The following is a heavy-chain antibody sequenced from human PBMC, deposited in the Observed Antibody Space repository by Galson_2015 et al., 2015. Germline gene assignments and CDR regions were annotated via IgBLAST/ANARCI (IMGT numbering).Heavy chain of an antibody. CDR1: GYTFTTYG. Sequence: SVKVSCKASGYTFTTYGITWVRQAPGQGLEWMGWITAHNGYTNYAHKFQGRVTMTTDTSTSTAYMELRGLRSDDTAVYYCARDRSGYDLHYRDHWGLGTVVTVSS. CDR2: ITAHNGYT. CDR3: ARDRSGYDLHYRDH. D-gene: IGHD5-12*01. V-gene: IGHV1-18*04. J-gene: IGHJ4*02.